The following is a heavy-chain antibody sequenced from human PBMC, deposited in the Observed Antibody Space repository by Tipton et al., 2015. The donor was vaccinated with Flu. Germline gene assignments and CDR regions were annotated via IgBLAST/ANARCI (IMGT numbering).Heavy chain of an antibody. CDR2: ISSSGSTI. D-gene: IGHD2-15*01. CDR3: ASALGVAPGV. J-gene: IGHJ4*02. Sequence: SLRLSCAASGFTFSSYEMNWVRQAPGKGLEWVSYISSSGSTIYYADSVKGRFTISRDNAKNSLYLQMNSLRAEDTAVYYCASALGVAPGVWGQGTLVTVSS. V-gene: IGHV3-48*03. CDR1: GFTFSSYE.